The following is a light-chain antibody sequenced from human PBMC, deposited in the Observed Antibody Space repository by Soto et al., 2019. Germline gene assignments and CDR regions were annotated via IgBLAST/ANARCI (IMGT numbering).Light chain of an antibody. Sequence: DIQMTQSPSSLSASVGERVTVTCRASQNIKSFLNWYQQKPGKAPKLLIYATSSVQSGVPARFSGGRSGTDFSLSISSLQPEDFATYYCQQTYVAPVTFVGGTKVEI. V-gene: IGKV1-39*01. CDR1: QNIKSF. CDR2: ATS. CDR3: QQTYVAPVT. J-gene: IGKJ4*01.